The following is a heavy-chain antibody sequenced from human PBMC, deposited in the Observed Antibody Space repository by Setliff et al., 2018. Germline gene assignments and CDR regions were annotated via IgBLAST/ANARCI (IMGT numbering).Heavy chain of an antibody. D-gene: IGHD1-26*01. CDR1: GFRFSDLY. CDR2: ISGTGNTV. J-gene: IGHJ4*02. Sequence: GGSLRLSCAASGFRFSDLYMSWVRQVPGKGLEWLSKISGTGNTVYYADSVRGRFTISRDNAKNSLSLQMNSLGTEDTAVYYCVRDVAGGSHATYFDYWGQGTLVTVSS. V-gene: IGHV3-11*04. CDR3: VRDVAGGSHATYFDY.